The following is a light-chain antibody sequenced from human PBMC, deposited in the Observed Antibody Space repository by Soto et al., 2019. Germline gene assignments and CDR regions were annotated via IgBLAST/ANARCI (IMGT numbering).Light chain of an antibody. CDR2: GAS. Sequence: EIVMTQSPATLSVSPGERATLSCRASQSVSSNLAWYQQNPGQAPRLLIYGASTRATGIPDRFSGSGSGTDFTLTISRLEPEDFATYYCQQRSNWPPLTFGGGTKVDIK. CDR1: QSVSSN. V-gene: IGKV3-11*01. CDR3: QQRSNWPPLT. J-gene: IGKJ4*01.